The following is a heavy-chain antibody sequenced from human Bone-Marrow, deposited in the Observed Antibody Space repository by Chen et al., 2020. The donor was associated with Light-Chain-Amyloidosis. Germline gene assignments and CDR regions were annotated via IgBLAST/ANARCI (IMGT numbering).Heavy chain of an antibody. Sequence: EVQLVESGGGLLQRGGSLRLSCAASGCAFSSYAMSWVRRASGKGLEWVPTISGSGGGSSYGDSVNGRLTISRDNSKNALFLKMSSLRAEDTAVYYCAKDISYDDILPGYPADAFDIWGQGTMVTVSS. V-gene: IGHV3-23*04. CDR2: ISGSGGGS. CDR1: GCAFSSYA. J-gene: IGHJ3*02. CDR3: AKDISYDDILPGYPADAFDI. D-gene: IGHD3-9*01.